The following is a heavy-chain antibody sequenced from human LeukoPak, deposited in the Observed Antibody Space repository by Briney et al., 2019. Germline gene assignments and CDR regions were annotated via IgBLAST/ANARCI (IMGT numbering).Heavy chain of an antibody. CDR1: GGSIRSGSYY. V-gene: IGHV4-61*02. CDR3: ARCATFGGVINYFDY. J-gene: IGHJ4*02. D-gene: IGHD3-16*02. CDR2: IYTSGST. Sequence: PSQTLSLTCTVSGGSIRSGSYYWSWIRQPAGKGLEWIGRIYTSGSTNYNPSLKSRVTISVDTSKNQFSLRLSSVTAADTAVYYCARCATFGGVINYFDYWGQGTLVTVSS.